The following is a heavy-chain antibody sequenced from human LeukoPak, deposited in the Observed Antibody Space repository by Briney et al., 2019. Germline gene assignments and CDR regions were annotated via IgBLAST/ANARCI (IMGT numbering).Heavy chain of an antibody. D-gene: IGHD7-27*01. CDR3: VRDGAHWDLDY. J-gene: IGHJ4*02. Sequence: GGSLRLSCAASGFSFSTSGMHWIRQAPGKGLEWVAFIKFDGGTDYSADSVRGRFTISRDNSKNTVHLQMNSLRAEDTAMYYCVRDGAHWDLDYWGQGTLVTVSS. CDR2: IKFDGGTD. CDR1: GFSFSTSG. V-gene: IGHV3-30*19.